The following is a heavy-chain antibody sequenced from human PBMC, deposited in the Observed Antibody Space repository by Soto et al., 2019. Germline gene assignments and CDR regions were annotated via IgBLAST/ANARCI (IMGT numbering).Heavy chain of an antibody. CDR3: VKDSAIVVRGWRNQKTFDY. CDR2: ISSNGGST. Sequence: GGSLRLSCSASGFTFSSYAMHWVRQAPGKGLEYVSAISSNGGSTYYADSVKGRFTISRDNSKNTLYLEMSSLRAEDTAVHYGVKDSAIVVRGWRNQKTFDYWGHGTLVTVSS. D-gene: IGHD2-2*01. J-gene: IGHJ4*01. CDR1: GFTFSSYA. V-gene: IGHV3-64D*08.